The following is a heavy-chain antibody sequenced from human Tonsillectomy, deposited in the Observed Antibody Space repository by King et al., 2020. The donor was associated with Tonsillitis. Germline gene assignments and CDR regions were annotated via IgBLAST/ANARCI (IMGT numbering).Heavy chain of an antibody. CDR1: GYTFSGYQ. D-gene: IGHD2/OR15-2a*01. CDR3: AREGVYSSTSGEVTIY. J-gene: IGHJ4*02. CDR2: INPNSGGT. V-gene: IGHV1-2*02. Sequence: QLVQSGAEVKKPGASVKVSCKASGYTFSGYQMHWVRQAPGQGFEYMGWINPNSGGTNYAQKFQGRVTMTRDTSIGTAYMELCRLTSDDKAFYYCAREGVYSSTSGEVTIYWGQGTLVTVSS.